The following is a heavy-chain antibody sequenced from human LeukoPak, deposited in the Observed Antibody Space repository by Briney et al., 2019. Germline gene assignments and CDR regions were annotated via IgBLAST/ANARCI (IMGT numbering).Heavy chain of an antibody. CDR1: GFTFSSYW. Sequence: GGSLRLCCAASGFTFSSYWMSWVRQAPGKGLEWVANIKQGGSEKYYVDSVKGRFTISRDNAKNSLYLQMNSLRAEDTAVYYCARLGGIAAAGLDAFDIWGQGTMVTVSS. J-gene: IGHJ3*02. D-gene: IGHD6-13*01. CDR3: ARLGGIAAAGLDAFDI. V-gene: IGHV3-7*01. CDR2: IKQGGSEK.